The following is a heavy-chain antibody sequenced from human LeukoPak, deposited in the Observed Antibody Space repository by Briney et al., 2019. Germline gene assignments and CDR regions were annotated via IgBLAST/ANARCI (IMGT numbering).Heavy chain of an antibody. Sequence: SETLSLTCTVSGASINSGSDYWTWIRQSAGKGLEWIGRIYTTGATTYNPSLESRVTISKDTSNNRFSLQLSSVTAADTAVYYCARGSWALSRVIPVRNAFHIWGPGTIVIVSS. CDR2: IYTTGAT. J-gene: IGHJ3*02. CDR1: GASINSGSDY. D-gene: IGHD2-21*01. CDR3: ARGSWALSRVIPVRNAFHI. V-gene: IGHV4-61*02.